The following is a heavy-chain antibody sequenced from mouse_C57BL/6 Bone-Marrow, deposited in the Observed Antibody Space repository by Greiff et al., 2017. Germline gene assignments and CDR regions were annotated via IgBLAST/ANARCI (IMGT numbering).Heavy chain of an antibody. J-gene: IGHJ2*01. CDR3: TRSMHYFDY. CDR1: GYTFTDYE. CDR2: IDPETGGT. Sequence: VKLQQSGAELVRPGASVTLSCKASGYTFTDYEMHWVKQTPVHGLEWIGAIDPETGGTAYNQKFTGKAILTADKSSSTAYMELRSLTSEDSAVYYCTRSMHYFDYWGQGTTLTVSS. D-gene: IGHD2-3*01. V-gene: IGHV1-15*01.